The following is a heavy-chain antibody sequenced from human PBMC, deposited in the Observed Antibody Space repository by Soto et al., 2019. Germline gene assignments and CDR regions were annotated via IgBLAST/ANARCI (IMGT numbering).Heavy chain of an antibody. D-gene: IGHD2-15*01. CDR2: IYYSGST. J-gene: IGHJ4*02. Sequence: QLQLQESGPGLVKPSETLSLTCTVSGGSISSSSYYWGWIRQPPGKGLEWIGSIYYSGSTYYNPSLKSRVTLSVDTSKNQFSLKLSSVTAADTAAYYCARASRYCSGGSCHYFDYWGQGTLVTVSS. V-gene: IGHV4-39*01. CDR1: GGSISSSSYY. CDR3: ARASRYCSGGSCHYFDY.